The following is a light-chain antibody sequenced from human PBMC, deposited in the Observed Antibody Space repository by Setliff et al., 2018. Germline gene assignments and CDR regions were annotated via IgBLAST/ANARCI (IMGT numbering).Light chain of an antibody. V-gene: IGLV2-14*03. CDR1: SSDIGAYDY. CDR3: SSYTSRTTLDV. CDR2: DVN. J-gene: IGLJ1*01. Sequence: QSVLTQPASVSGSPGQSTTISRTGSSSDIGAYDYVSWYQQHPGKAPKLMIYDVNNRPSGVSNRFSGSKSGNTASLTISGLQAEDEADYYCSSYTSRTTLDVFGTGTKVTVL.